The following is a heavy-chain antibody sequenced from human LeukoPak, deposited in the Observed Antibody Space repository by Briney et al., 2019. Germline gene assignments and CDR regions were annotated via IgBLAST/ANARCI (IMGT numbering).Heavy chain of an antibody. CDR3: ASVGGGGNFPTPIYYYYYMDV. J-gene: IGHJ6*03. CDR1: GGSISSYY. V-gene: IGHV4-4*07. D-gene: IGHD4-23*01. CDR2: IYTSGST. Sequence: SETLSLTCTVSGGSISSYYWSWIRQPAGKGLEWIGRIYTSGSTNYNPSLKSRVTMSVDTSKNQFSLKLSSVTAADTAVYYCASVGGGGNFPTPIYYYYYMDVWGKGTTVTVSS.